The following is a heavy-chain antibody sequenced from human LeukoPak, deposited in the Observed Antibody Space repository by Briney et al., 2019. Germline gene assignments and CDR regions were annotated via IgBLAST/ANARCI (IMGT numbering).Heavy chain of an antibody. CDR2: ISISSSYI. CDR1: GFTISSYS. Sequence: GGSLRLTCAASGFTISSYSLNWVCHRQRQGLGLVSSISISSSYIYYADSVKGRFTISRDNAKNSLYLQMNSLRAEDTAVYYCAEEGASSSWYASYYYYMDVWGKGTTVTVSS. CDR3: AEEGASSSWYASYYYYMDV. D-gene: IGHD6-13*01. V-gene: IGHV3-21*01. J-gene: IGHJ6*03.